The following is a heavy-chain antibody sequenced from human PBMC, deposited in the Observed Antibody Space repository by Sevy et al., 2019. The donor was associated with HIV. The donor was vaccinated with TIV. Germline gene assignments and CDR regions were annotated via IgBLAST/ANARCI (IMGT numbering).Heavy chain of an antibody. CDR1: GFNVNNYG. V-gene: IGHV3-30*02. J-gene: IGHJ5*02. CDR2: VPYDGSKS. CDR3: ARDHNTGWCNWFDP. Sequence: GGSLRLSCEVSGFNVNNYGMHWVRQAPGKGLEWVAMVPYDGSKSHYVDSVEGRFTISRDYSENTLYLQMNNLRVEDTAVYYCARDHNTGWCNWFDPWGQGTLVTVSS. D-gene: IGHD3-9*01.